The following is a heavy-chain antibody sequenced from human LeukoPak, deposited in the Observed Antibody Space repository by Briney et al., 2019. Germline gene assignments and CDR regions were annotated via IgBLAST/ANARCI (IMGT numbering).Heavy chain of an antibody. CDR1: GFTFSSYW. Sequence: GGSLRLSFAASGFTFSSYWMSWVRQAPGKGLEGVANIKQDGSEKYYVDSVKGRFAISRDNAKNSLYLQMNSLRAEDTALYYCARGGITIFGVVQFDYWGQGTLVTVSS. D-gene: IGHD3-3*01. J-gene: IGHJ4*02. V-gene: IGHV3-7*03. CDR3: ARGGITIFGVVQFDY. CDR2: IKQDGSEK.